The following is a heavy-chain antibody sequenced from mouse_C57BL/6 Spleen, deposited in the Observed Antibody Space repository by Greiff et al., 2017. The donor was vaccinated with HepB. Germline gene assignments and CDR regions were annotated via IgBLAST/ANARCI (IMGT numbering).Heavy chain of an antibody. CDR3: ARGGDYDGFAY. CDR2: IDPSDSYT. Sequence: VKLMESGAELVMPGASVKLSCKASGYTFTSYWMHWVKQRPGQGLEWIGEIDPSDSYTNYNQKFKGKSTLTVDKSSSTAYMQLSSLTSEDSAVYYCARGGDYDGFAYWGQGTLVTVSA. J-gene: IGHJ3*01. D-gene: IGHD2-4*01. V-gene: IGHV1-69*01. CDR1: GYTFTSYW.